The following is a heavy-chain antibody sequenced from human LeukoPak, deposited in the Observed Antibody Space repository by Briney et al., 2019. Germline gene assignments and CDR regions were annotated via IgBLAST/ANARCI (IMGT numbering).Heavy chain of an antibody. J-gene: IGHJ6*03. D-gene: IGHD6-6*01. CDR3: ARLTVRDSSSSPPSYYYYYMDV. CDR1: GFTFSSYS. V-gene: IGHV3-21*01. CDR2: ISSSSSYI. Sequence: GGSLRLSCAASGFTFSSYSMNWVRQAPGKGLEWASSISSSSSYIYYADSVKGRFTISRDNAKNSLYLQMNSLRAEDTAVYYCARLTVRDSSSSPPSYYYYYMDVWGKGTTVTVSS.